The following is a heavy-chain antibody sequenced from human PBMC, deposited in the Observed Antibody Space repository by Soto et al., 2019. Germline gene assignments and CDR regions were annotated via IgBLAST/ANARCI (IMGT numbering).Heavy chain of an antibody. Sequence: PGGSLRLSCAASGFTFSSYWMHWVRQAPGKGLVWVSRINSDGSSTSYADFVKGRFTIFRDNAKNTLYLQMNSLRADDTAVYYCGKGTSSWFVGAWGQGTLVTVSS. D-gene: IGHD3-16*01. J-gene: IGHJ5*02. CDR2: INSDGSST. V-gene: IGHV3-74*01. CDR3: GKGTSSWFVGA. CDR1: GFTFSSYW.